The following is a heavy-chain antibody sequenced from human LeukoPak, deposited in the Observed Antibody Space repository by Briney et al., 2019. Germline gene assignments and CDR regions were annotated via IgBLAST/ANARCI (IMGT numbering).Heavy chain of an antibody. Sequence: SETLSLTCAVYGGSFSGYYWSWIRQPPGKGLEWIGEINHSGSTNYNPSLKSRVTISVDTSKNQFSLKLSSVTAADTAVYYCARHLEWLRFIYFDYWGQGTLVTVSS. J-gene: IGHJ4*02. CDR2: INHSGST. CDR3: ARHLEWLRFIYFDY. CDR1: GGSFSGYY. V-gene: IGHV4-34*01. D-gene: IGHD5-12*01.